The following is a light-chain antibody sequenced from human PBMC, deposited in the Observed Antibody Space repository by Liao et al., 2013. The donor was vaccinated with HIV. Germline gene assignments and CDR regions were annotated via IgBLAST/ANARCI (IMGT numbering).Light chain of an antibody. V-gene: IGLV3-21*01. Sequence: SYELTQPPSVSVVPGKTATIICGGDSIGSKSVHWYQQKPGQAPVLVIYQDTKRPSGIPERFSGSNSGNTATLTISGTQAMDEADYYCQAWDSSTKVVFGGGTKLTVL. CDR3: QAWDSSTKVV. CDR1: SIGSKS. CDR2: QDT. J-gene: IGLJ2*01.